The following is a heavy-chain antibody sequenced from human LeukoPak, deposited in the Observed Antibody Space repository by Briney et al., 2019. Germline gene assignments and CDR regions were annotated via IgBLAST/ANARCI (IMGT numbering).Heavy chain of an antibody. D-gene: IGHD2-8*02. CDR1: GASISSSSYY. Sequence: SETLSLTCTVSGASISSSSYYWGWVRQPPGKGLKWIGAIYYTGNTYFNPSLKSRLTISVDTSKNQFSLKLDSVTAADTAVYYCARQPSLRVDYYYGMDVWGQGTTVTVSS. J-gene: IGHJ6*02. CDR3: ARQPSLRVDYYYGMDV. CDR2: IYYTGNT. V-gene: IGHV4-39*01.